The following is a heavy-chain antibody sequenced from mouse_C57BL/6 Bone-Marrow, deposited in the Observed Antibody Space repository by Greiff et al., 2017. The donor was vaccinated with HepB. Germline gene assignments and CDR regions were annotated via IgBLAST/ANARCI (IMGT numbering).Heavy chain of an antibody. Sequence: EVQLQQSGPELVKPGASVKISCKASGYTFTDYYMNWVKQSHGKSLEWIGDINPNNGGTSYNQKFKGKATLTVDKSSSTAYMELRSLTSEDSAVYYCALRLLLYGWYFDVWGTGTTVTVSS. D-gene: IGHD1-1*01. CDR3: ALRLLLYGWYFDV. CDR1: GYTFTDYY. V-gene: IGHV1-26*01. J-gene: IGHJ1*03. CDR2: INPNNGGT.